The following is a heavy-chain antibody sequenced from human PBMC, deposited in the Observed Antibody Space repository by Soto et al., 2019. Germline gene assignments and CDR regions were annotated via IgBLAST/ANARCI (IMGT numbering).Heavy chain of an antibody. CDR3: ARATYNWNHEY. CDR1: AHSLEKYG. Sequence: GGSLRLTCAVSAHSLEKYGMTWVRQAPGKGLESVSSISMRCDYIYYADSVMVRFTVSRDNPRNSSYLPMHRLRVDETAPYFFARATYNWNHEYWGQGTRVTVSS. CDR2: ISMRCDYI. V-gene: IGHV3-21*03. J-gene: IGHJ4*02. D-gene: IGHD1-20*01.